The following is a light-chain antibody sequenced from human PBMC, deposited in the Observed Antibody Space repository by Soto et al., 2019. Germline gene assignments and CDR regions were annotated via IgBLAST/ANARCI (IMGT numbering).Light chain of an antibody. CDR2: DVS. CDR3: SSYTTTSTLESV. V-gene: IGLV2-14*01. J-gene: IGLJ1*01. CDR1: SSDVGAYNY. Sequence: QSALPQPASVSGSPGQSITISCTGTSSDVGAYNYVSWYQQHPGKAPKLIIYDVSNRPSGVSNRFSGSKSGNTASLTISGLQAEDEADFYCSSYTTTSTLESVFGTGTKVTVL.